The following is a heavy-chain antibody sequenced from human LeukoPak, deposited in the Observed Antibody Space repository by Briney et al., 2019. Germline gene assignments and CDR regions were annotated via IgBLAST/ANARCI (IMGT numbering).Heavy chain of an antibody. Sequence: PGGSLRLSCAASGFTFTNYAMSWVRQAPGQGLEWVSAISGSGASTYYADSVKGRFTISRDSSKNTLYLQMNSLRAEDTAVYYCAKDLGYYYDSSGYSLFDYWGQGTLVTVSS. J-gene: IGHJ4*02. D-gene: IGHD3-22*01. V-gene: IGHV3-23*01. CDR2: ISGSGAST. CDR3: AKDLGYYYDSSGYSLFDY. CDR1: GFTFTNYA.